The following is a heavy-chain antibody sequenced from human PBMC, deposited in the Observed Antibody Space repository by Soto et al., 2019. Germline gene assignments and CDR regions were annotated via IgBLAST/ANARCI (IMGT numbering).Heavy chain of an antibody. D-gene: IGHD6-13*01. V-gene: IGHV3-33*06. CDR1: GFTFSSYG. J-gene: IGHJ6*02. CDR2: IWYDGSNK. Sequence: GGSLRLSCAASGFTFSSYGMHWVRQAPGKGLEWVAVIWYDGSNKYHADSVKGRFTISRDNSKNTVYLQMNGLRAEDTAVYYCANDLFSAAARYYFGMDVWGQGITVTVSS. CDR3: ANDLFSAAARYYFGMDV.